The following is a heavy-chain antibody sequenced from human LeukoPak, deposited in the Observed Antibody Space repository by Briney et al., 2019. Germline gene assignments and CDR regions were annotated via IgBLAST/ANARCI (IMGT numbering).Heavy chain of an antibody. D-gene: IGHD3-10*01. V-gene: IGHV4-4*07. Sequence: PSETLSLTCAVSGGSISIYNWSWIRQPAGKGLEWIGRIYTSGTITYNPSLKSRVTMSVDTSMNHLSLKLSSVTAADTAVYYCARVVASYRNYYYMDVWGKGTTVTVSS. CDR1: GGSISIYN. CDR3: ARVVASYRNYYYMDV. CDR2: IYTSGTI. J-gene: IGHJ6*03.